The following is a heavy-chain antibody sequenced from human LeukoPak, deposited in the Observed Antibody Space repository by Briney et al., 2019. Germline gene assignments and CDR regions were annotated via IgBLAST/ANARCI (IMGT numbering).Heavy chain of an antibody. D-gene: IGHD6-13*01. CDR2: INCGNGKT. J-gene: IGHJ4*02. Sequence: GASVTVSFKASGYSFNNYAMQWVRQAPGRRLEWMGWINCGNGKTKYSEKFQGRVTITRDQSATTAYLDLSSLGSEDTAVYCCARSIWYNRQYYFDSWGQGTLVTVSS. V-gene: IGHV1-3*01. CDR1: GYSFNNYA. CDR3: ARSIWYNRQYYFDS.